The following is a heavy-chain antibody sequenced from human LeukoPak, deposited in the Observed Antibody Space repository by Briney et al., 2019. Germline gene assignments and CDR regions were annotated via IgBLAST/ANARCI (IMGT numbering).Heavy chain of an antibody. CDR2: ISGSGGNT. Sequence: GGSLRLSCAASGFTFGRYAMNWVRQAPGKGLEWVSGISGSGGNTYYADSVKGRFTISRDNSKNTLYLQMNSLRAEDTAVYYCAREEWFGELLSGWFDPWGQGTLVTVSS. J-gene: IGHJ5*02. CDR1: GFTFGRYA. D-gene: IGHD3-10*01. CDR3: AREEWFGELLSGWFDP. V-gene: IGHV3-23*01.